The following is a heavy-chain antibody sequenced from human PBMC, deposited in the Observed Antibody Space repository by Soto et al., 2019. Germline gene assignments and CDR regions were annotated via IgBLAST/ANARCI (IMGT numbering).Heavy chain of an antibody. CDR2: INHSGST. CDR1: GGSFSGYY. Sequence: SETLSLTCAVYGGSFSGYYWSWIRQPPGKALEWIGGINHSGSTNYNPSLKSRVTISVDTSKNQFSLKLSSVTAADTAVYYCARQYPLVGATTTEYFQHWGQGTLVTVSS. V-gene: IGHV4-34*01. CDR3: ARQYPLVGATTTEYFQH. D-gene: IGHD1-26*01. J-gene: IGHJ1*01.